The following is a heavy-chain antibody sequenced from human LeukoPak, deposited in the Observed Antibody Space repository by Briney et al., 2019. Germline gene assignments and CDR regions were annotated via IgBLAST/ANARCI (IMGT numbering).Heavy chain of an antibody. J-gene: IGHJ4*02. V-gene: IGHV4-39*07. CDR1: GGSISSSSYY. CDR3: AREEVGGAAY. Sequence: SETLSLTCTVSGGSISSSSYYWGWIRQPPGKGLEWIGSIYYSGSTYYNPSLKSRVTISVDTSKNQFSLKLSSVTAADTAVYYCAREEVGGAAYWGQGTLVTVSS. CDR2: IYYSGST. D-gene: IGHD3-16*01.